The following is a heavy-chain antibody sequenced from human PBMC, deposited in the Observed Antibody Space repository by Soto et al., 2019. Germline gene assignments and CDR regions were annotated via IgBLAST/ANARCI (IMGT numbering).Heavy chain of an antibody. CDR2: VNPSGGHT. D-gene: IGHD2-21*02. CDR3: ARGGQVVVVTAALDY. J-gene: IGHJ4*02. CDR1: GDTFTDYY. V-gene: IGHV1-46*01. Sequence: QVQLMQSGAEVKKPGASVKVSCKASGDTFTDYYIHWVRQAPGQGLEWMGTVNPSGGHTTYAQHFLGRVTMPRDTSTSTLYRELTSLTSDDTAIYYCARGGQVVVVTAALDYWGQGTLVTVSS.